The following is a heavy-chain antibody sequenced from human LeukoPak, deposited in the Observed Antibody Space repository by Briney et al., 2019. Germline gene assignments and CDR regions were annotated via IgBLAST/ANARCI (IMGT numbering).Heavy chain of an antibody. D-gene: IGHD3-10*01. V-gene: IGHV1-8*01. CDR2: MNPNSGNT. CDR1: GYTFTSYD. CDR3: ARAQTISQGALWSY. J-gene: IGHJ4*02. Sequence: ASVKVSYKASGYTFTSYDINWVRQATGQGLEWMGWMNPNSGNTGYAQKFQGRVTMTRNTSISTAYMELSSLRSEDTAVYYCARAQTISQGALWSYWGQGTLVTVSS.